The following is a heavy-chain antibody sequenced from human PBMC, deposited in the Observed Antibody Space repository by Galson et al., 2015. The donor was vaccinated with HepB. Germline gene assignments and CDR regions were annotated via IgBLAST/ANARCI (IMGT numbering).Heavy chain of an antibody. D-gene: IGHD5-24*01. Sequence: QSGAEVKKPGESLKISCKGSGNSFIKYWIGWVRQMPGKGLEWMGMIYPGDSDTRYNPSFEGQVTISADKSISTAYLQWSSLKASDTAIYYCARGGMATIGGPTFDYWGHGTLVTVSS. CDR2: IYPGDSDT. J-gene: IGHJ4*01. CDR3: ARGGMATIGGPTFDY. V-gene: IGHV5-51*01. CDR1: GNSFIKYW.